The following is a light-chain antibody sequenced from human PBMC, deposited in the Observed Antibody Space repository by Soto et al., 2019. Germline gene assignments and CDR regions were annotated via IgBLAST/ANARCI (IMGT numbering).Light chain of an antibody. J-gene: IGKJ1*01. CDR2: AAS. V-gene: IGKV1-5*01. CDR1: QTISSW. Sequence: DTPMTQSPSTLSASVGDRATITCRASQTISSWLAWYQQKPGKAPKLLIYAASTLESGVSSRFSGRGSGTEFTLTINSLQPEDFATYYCQQYKSYLRTFGQGTKVDIK. CDR3: QQYKSYLRT.